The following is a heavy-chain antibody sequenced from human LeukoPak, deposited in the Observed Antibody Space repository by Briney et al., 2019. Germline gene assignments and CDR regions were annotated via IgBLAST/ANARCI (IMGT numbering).Heavy chain of an antibody. V-gene: IGHV1-2*02. D-gene: IGHD3-9*01. CDR1: GYTFTGYY. CDR2: INPHSGGT. J-gene: IGHJ4*02. Sequence: ASVKVSCKASGYTFTGYYIHWVRQAPGQGLEWMGWINPHSGGTDYAQKFQGRVIMTRDTSISAASMELNWLRFDDTAVYYCARGEGNTYYDIHHAYLGQGTLVTVSS. CDR3: ARGEGNTYYDIHHAY.